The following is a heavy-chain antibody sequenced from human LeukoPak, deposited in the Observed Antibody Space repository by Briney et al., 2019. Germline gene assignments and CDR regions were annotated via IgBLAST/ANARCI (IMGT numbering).Heavy chain of an antibody. CDR1: GFTFSSYG. D-gene: IGHD3-9*01. J-gene: IGHJ4*02. Sequence: GRTLRLPCAASGFTFSSYGMHWVRQAPGKGLEWVAVISYDGSNKYYADSVKGRFTISRDNSKNTLYLQMNSLRAEDTAVYYCATPILTGYYVDYWGQGTLVTVSS. CDR3: ATPILTGYYVDY. V-gene: IGHV3-30*03. CDR2: ISYDGSNK.